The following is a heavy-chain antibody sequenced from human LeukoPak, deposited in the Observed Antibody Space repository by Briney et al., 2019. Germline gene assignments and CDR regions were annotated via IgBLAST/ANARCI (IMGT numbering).Heavy chain of an antibody. D-gene: IGHD1-7*01. J-gene: IGHJ6*03. CDR2: ISYDGSNK. Sequence: GGSLRLSCAASGFTFTTYALFWVRQAPGMGLEWVATISYDGSNKWYADSVKGRFTFSRDNSKNTVYLQMNSLRPEDTAVYYCARDHLITGTPYTSHYYYYYMDVWGKGTTVTVSS. CDR1: GFTFTTYA. CDR3: ARDHLITGTPYTSHYYYYYMDV. V-gene: IGHV3-30-3*01.